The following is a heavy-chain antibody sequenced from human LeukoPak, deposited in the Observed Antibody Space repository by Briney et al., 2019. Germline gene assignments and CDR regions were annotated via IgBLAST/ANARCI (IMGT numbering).Heavy chain of an antibody. CDR2: IYHSGST. CDR1: GGSISSSNW. Sequence: PGTLSLTCAVSGGSISSSNWWSWVRQPPGKGLEWIGEIYHSGSTYYNPSLKSRVTISVDTSKNQFSLKLSSVTAADTAVYYCARDGPYGSDAFDIWGQGTMVTVSS. V-gene: IGHV4-4*03. D-gene: IGHD4-17*01. J-gene: IGHJ3*02. CDR3: ARDGPYGSDAFDI.